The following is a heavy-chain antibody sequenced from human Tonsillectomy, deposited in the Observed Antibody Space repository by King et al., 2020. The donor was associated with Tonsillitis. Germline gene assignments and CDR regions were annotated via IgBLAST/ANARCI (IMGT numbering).Heavy chain of an antibody. CDR2: FYSGGSTT. Sequence: VQLVESGGGLVQPGGSLRLSCAASGFIFSSYAMSWVRQAPGKGLEWVSVFYSGGSTTYYADSVKGRFTISRDNSKNTLYLQMNSLRAEDTAVYFCAKGGGYSGYGNLDYWGQGTLVTVSS. V-gene: IGHV3-23*03. CDR3: AKGGGYSGYGNLDY. D-gene: IGHD5-12*01. CDR1: GFIFSSYA. J-gene: IGHJ4*02.